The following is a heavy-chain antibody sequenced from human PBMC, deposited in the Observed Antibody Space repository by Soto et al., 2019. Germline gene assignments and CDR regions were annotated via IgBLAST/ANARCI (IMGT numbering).Heavy chain of an antibody. CDR2: ISGSGGGT. CDR1: GYTFSRFD. V-gene: IGHV3-23*01. Sequence: EVQLWESGGGLVQPGGSLRLSCAVSGYTFSRFDMSWVRQAPGKGLEWVSTISGSGGGTNYADSVKGRFTISRDISTYTVYLQMNSLRAEDTAVYYCAHRTGFDYWGQGALVTVSS. J-gene: IGHJ4*02. CDR3: AHRTGFDY.